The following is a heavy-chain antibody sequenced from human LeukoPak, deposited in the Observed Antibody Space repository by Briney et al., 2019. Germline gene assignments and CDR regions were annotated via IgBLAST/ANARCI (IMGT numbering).Heavy chain of an antibody. Sequence: SQALSLTCAISGDSVSSNSAAWNWIRQSPSRGLEWLGRTYYRSKWYNDYAVSVKSRITINPDTSKNQFSLQLNSVTPEDTAVYYCARHTPPYSSGWPYYYGMDVWGQGTTVTVSS. CDR3: ARHTPPYSSGWPYYYGMDV. D-gene: IGHD6-19*01. CDR1: GDSVSSNSAA. CDR2: TYYRSKWYN. J-gene: IGHJ6*02. V-gene: IGHV6-1*01.